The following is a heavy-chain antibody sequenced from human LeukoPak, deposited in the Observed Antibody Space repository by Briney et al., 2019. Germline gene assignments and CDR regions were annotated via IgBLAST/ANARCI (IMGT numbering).Heavy chain of an antibody. D-gene: IGHD3-9*01. CDR3: ARDDLHYDILTGYYNGFDY. CDR1: GYSISSGYY. J-gene: IGHJ4*02. Sequence: SETLSLTCAVSGYSISSGYYWGWIRQPPGKGLEWIGSIYHSGSTYYNPSLKSRVTISVDTSKNQFSLKLSSVTAADTAVYYCARDDLHYDILTGYYNGFDYWGQGTLVTVSS. CDR2: IYHSGST. V-gene: IGHV4-38-2*02.